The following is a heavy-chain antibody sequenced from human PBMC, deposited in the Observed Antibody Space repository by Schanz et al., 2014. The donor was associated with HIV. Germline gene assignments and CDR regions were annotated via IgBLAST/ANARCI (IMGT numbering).Heavy chain of an antibody. CDR2: ISYDGSNE. CDR3: AKVGRIYSTTWIDY. Sequence: VQLLESGGGVVQPGGSLRLSCAASGFTFSSYGMHWVRQAPGKGLEWVAVISYDGSNEYYGDSVKGRFTISRDNSKNTLYLQMNSLRREDTAVYYCAKVGRIYSTTWIDYWGQGTLVTVSS. CDR1: GFTFSSYG. V-gene: IGHV3-30*18. J-gene: IGHJ4*02. D-gene: IGHD2-2*01.